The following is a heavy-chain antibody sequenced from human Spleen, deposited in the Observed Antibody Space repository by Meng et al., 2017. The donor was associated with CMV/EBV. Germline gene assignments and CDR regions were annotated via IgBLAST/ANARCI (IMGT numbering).Heavy chain of an antibody. Sequence: YTFTTYDIRWVRQAAGRGLEWMGSVNPHSGSTGYAQKFRGRVTLTSTTSESTAYMELSSLRSDDTAVYYCARGVGHDDFWRSNWFDPWGQGTLVTVSS. J-gene: IGHJ5*02. CDR1: YTFTTYD. D-gene: IGHD3-3*01. CDR3: ARGVGHDDFWRSNWFDP. V-gene: IGHV1-8*01. CDR2: VNPHSGST.